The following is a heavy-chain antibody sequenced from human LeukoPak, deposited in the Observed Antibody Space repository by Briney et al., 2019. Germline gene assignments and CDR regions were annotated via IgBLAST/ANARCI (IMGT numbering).Heavy chain of an antibody. J-gene: IGHJ4*02. V-gene: IGHV4-39*01. D-gene: IGHD1-26*01. Sequence: SETLSLTCTVSGGSISSTSYYWGWIRQPPGKGLEWIGSIYYSGNTYYNPSLKSRVTISVDTSKNQFSLRLSSVTAADTAVYYRARGTSSGSYYVGSVDFWGQGTLVTVSS. CDR1: GGSISSTSYY. CDR3: ARGTSSGSYYVGSVDF. CDR2: IYYSGNT.